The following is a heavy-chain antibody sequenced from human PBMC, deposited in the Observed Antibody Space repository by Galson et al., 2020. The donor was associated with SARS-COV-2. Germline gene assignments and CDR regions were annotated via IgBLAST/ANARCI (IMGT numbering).Heavy chain of an antibody. J-gene: IGHJ2*01. CDR2: ISYDGSNK. CDR3: ARETLPYDSLGPRFDR. V-gene: IGHV3-30*01. Sequence: GESLKISCAASGFTFSSYAMHWVRQAPGKGLEWVAVISYDGSNKYYADSVKGRFTISRDNSKNTLYLQMNSLRAEDTAVYYCARETLPYDSLGPRFDRWGRGNLVTVAS. CDR1: GFTFSSYA. D-gene: IGHD3-22*01.